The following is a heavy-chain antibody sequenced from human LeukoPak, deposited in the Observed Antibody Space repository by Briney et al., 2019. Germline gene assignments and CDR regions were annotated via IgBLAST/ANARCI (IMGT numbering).Heavy chain of an antibody. D-gene: IGHD2-21*02. CDR3: ARPHGGDFGGDY. J-gene: IGHJ4*02. CDR1: GYTFTSYY. CDR2: INPSGGST. V-gene: IGHV1-46*01. Sequence: ASVKVSCKASGYTFTSYYMHWVRQAPGQGLEWMGIINPSGGSTSYAQKFQGRVTMTRDMSTSTVYMELSSLRSEDTAVYYCARPHGGDFGGDYWGQGTLVTVSS.